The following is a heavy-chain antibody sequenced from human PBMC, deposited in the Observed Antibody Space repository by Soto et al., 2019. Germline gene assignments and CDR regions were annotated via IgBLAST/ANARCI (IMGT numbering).Heavy chain of an antibody. CDR3: VRTARQGAVAPHWFDR. V-gene: IGHV4-30-4*01. J-gene: IGHJ5*02. CDR2: VYYTGST. CDR1: CASIRSTDYY. D-gene: IGHD2-21*02. Sequence: PSETLSLTCTVSCASIRSTDYYWSWIRPAPGKGLEWIGYVYYTGSTYYNPSLMSRLTISVDTSKNQFSLKLTSVTAAETAVYYCVRTARQGAVAPHWFDRWGQGTQVTVSS.